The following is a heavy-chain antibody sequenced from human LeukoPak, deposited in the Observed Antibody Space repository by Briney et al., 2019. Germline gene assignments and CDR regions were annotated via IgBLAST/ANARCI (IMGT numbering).Heavy chain of an antibody. CDR1: GGTFSSYA. Sequence: GASVKVSCKASGGTFSSYAISWVRQAPGQGLEWLGGIIPIFGPPNYAQKFQGRVTITTDESTSTAYMELSSLRSEDTAVYYCARAQYYYDSSGYYYPDYFDYWGQGTLVTVSS. CDR3: ARAQYYYDSSGYYYPDYFDY. CDR2: IIPIFGPP. J-gene: IGHJ4*02. V-gene: IGHV1-69*05. D-gene: IGHD3-22*01.